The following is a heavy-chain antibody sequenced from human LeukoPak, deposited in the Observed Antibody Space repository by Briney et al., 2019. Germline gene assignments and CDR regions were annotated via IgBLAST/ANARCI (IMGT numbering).Heavy chain of an antibody. CDR2: ISYEAKNT. V-gene: IGHV3-30*03. CDR3: AIGGSYYETGDY. Sequence: GGSLRLSCAASGFTFSTYGMQWVRQAPGKGLQWVAVISYEAKNTYYADSVKGRFTISRDNAKNSLYLQMNSLRAEDTALYYCAIGGSYYETGDYWGQGTLVTVSS. J-gene: IGHJ4*02. CDR1: GFTFSTYG. D-gene: IGHD1-26*01.